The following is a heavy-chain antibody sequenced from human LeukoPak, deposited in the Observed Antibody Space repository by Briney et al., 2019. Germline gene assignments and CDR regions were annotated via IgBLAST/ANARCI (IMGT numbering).Heavy chain of an antibody. J-gene: IGHJ6*03. CDR3: ARSPRYYYYMDV. V-gene: IGHV3-48*01. CDR1: GFTFSSYS. CDR2: ISSSSSTI. Sequence: GGSLRLSCGASGFTFSSYSMNWVRQAPGKGLEWVSYISSSSSTIYYADSVKGRFTISRDNAKNSLYLQMNSLRAEDTAVYYCARSPRYYYYMDVWGKGTTVTISS.